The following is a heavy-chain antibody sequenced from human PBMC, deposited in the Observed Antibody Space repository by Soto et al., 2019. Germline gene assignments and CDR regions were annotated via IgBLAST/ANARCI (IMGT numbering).Heavy chain of an antibody. CDR1: GFTFSSYG. CDR3: ARYSDGAGTYYYYGMDV. CDR2: IWYDGSNK. D-gene: IGHD1-1*01. V-gene: IGHV3-33*01. Sequence: GGSLRLSCAASGFTFSSYGMHWVRQAPGKGLEWVAVIWYDGSNKYYADSVKGRFTISRDNSKNTLYLQMNSLRAEDTAVYYCARYSDGAGTYYYYGMDVWGQGTTVTVSS. J-gene: IGHJ6*02.